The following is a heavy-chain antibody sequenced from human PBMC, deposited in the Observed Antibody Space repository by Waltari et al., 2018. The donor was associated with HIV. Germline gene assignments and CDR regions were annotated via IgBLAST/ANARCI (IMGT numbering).Heavy chain of an antibody. J-gene: IGHJ5*02. CDR2: IYYSGST. V-gene: IGHV4-39*01. CDR3: ARRVVLMVYASWFDP. CDR1: GCSISRRSYY. Sequence: QLQLQESGPGLVKPSETLSLTCTVSGCSISRRSYYWGWLRQPPGKGLEWIGSIYYSGSTYYNPSLKSRVTISVDTSKNQFSLKLSSVTAADTAVYYCARRVVLMVYASWFDPWGQGTLVTVSS. D-gene: IGHD2-8*01.